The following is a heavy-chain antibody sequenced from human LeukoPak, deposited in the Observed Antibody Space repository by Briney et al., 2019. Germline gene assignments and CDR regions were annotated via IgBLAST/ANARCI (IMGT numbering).Heavy chain of an antibody. CDR2: ISAYNGNT. Sequence: ASVKVSCKASGYTFTTYGISWVRQAPGQGLEWMGWISAYNGNTNYAQKLQGRVTMTTDASTSTAYMQLRSLRSDDTAVYYCVRDLIAVRPGWFDPWGQGTLVTVSS. J-gene: IGHJ5*02. D-gene: IGHD6-6*01. V-gene: IGHV1-18*01. CDR1: GYTFTTYG. CDR3: VRDLIAVRPGWFDP.